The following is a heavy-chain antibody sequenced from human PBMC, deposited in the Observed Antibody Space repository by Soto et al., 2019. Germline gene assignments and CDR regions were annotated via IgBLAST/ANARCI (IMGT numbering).Heavy chain of an antibody. CDR1: GYGFTTYG. V-gene: IGHV1-18*01. D-gene: IGHD2-2*01. CDR3: ARGEERVAMPSGY. CDR2: ISAHNGNT. J-gene: IGHJ4*02. Sequence: ASVKVSCKVSGYGFTTYGITWVRQAPGQGLEWMAWISAHNGNTNYAQKLQGRVTVTRDTSTSTAYMELRSLRSDDTAVYYCARGEERVAMPSGYWGQGTLVSVSS.